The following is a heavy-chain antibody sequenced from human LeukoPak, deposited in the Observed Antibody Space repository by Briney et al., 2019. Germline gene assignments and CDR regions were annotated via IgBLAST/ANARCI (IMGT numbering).Heavy chain of an antibody. Sequence: GASVKVSCKSSGYTFTAYYIHWVRQAPGQGLEWVGWINPNSGGSNFAQKFQDRVSMTRDTSISTAYMELSRLRSDDTAVYYCARQEPIVVVPTTIWQDYWGQGTLVTVSS. V-gene: IGHV1-2*02. CDR1: GYTFTAYY. D-gene: IGHD2-2*01. CDR3: ARQEPIVVVPTTIWQDY. J-gene: IGHJ4*02. CDR2: INPNSGGS.